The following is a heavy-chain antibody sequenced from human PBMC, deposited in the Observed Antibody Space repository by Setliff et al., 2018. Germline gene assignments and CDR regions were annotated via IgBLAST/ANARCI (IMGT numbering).Heavy chain of an antibody. D-gene: IGHD3-3*01. V-gene: IGHV4-61*09. CDR1: GDSISSRRPY. CDR3: ARMTGFQYIDV. CDR2: IYTSWST. Sequence: SETLSLTCTVSGDSISSRRPYWGWIRQPAGKGLEWLGQIYTSWSTIYNPSLKSRVTILLDTSKNQFSLTLTSVTAADTAVYYCARMTGFQYIDVWGKGTTVTVSS. J-gene: IGHJ6*03.